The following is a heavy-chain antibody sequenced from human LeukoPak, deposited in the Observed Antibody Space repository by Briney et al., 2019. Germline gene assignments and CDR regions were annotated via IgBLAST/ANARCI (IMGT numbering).Heavy chain of an antibody. CDR2: FSGRGGST. D-gene: IGHD3-10*01. Sequence: GGSLRLSCAASGFTFSSYAMSWFARPPGGGREGFSAFSGRGGSTYYADSVKGRFTISRDNSKNTLYLQMNSLRAEDTAVYYCAKELYYYGSGSYYPKSYGMDVWGQGTTVTVSS. V-gene: IGHV3-23*01. J-gene: IGHJ6*02. CDR3: AKELYYYGSGSYYPKSYGMDV. CDR1: GFTFSSYA.